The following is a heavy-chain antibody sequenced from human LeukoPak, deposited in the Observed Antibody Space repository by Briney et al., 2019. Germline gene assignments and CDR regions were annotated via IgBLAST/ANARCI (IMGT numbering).Heavy chain of an antibody. V-gene: IGHV3-30*19. J-gene: IGHJ4*02. CDR3: ARDLSSGYSGNYGAFEY. D-gene: IGHD1-26*01. CDR1: GFIFSTYG. Sequence: GGSLRLSCAASGFIFSTYGMHWVRQAPGKGLEWVAVISYDGNNKHYVDSVKGRFTISRDNSKNTVYLQMNSLRAEDTAVYYCARDLSSGYSGNYGAFEYWGQGTLVIVSS. CDR2: ISYDGNNK.